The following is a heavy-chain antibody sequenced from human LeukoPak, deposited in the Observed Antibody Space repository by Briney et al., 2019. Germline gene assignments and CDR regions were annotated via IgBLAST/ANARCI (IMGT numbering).Heavy chain of an antibody. CDR2: ISGSGGST. CDR1: GFTFSSYA. CDR3: AKDPRPNSSGWYGGPFDY. Sequence: GGSLRLSCAASGFTFSSYAMSWVRQAPGKGLEWVSAISGSGGSTYYAGSVKGRFTISRDNSKNTPYLQMNSLRAEDTAVYYCAKDPRPNSSGWYGGPFDYWGQGTLVTVSS. V-gene: IGHV3-23*01. J-gene: IGHJ4*02. D-gene: IGHD6-19*01.